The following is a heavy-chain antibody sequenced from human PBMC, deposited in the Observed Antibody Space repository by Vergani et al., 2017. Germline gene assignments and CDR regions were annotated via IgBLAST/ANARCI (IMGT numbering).Heavy chain of an antibody. CDR2: ISFDGTNE. CDR3: AKDRHYGDYALGYMDV. CDR1: GFALNRHA. J-gene: IGHJ6*03. Sequence: QVQLVESGGGVVQPGTSLRLSCVVSGFALNRHAMYWVRQAPGKGLEWVVGISFDGTNEYYPDLVKGRFTISRDNSKNTLYLQMNSLRAEDTAVYYCAKDRHYGDYALGYMDVWGKGTTVTVSS. V-gene: IGHV3-30*18. D-gene: IGHD4-17*01.